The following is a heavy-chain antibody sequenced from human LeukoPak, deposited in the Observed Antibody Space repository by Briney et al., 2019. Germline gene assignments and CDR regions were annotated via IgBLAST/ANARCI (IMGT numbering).Heavy chain of an antibody. V-gene: IGHV6-1*01. J-gene: IGHJ6*02. CDR3: ARAYSSGWYGYYGMDV. Sequence: SQTLSLTCAISGDSVSSNSAAWNWIRQSPSRGLEWLGRTYYRSKWYNDYAVSVKSQITINPDTSKNQFSLQLNSVTPEDTAVYYCARAYSSGWYGYYGMDVWGQGTTVTVSS. D-gene: IGHD6-19*01. CDR2: TYYRSKWYN. CDR1: GDSVSSNSAA.